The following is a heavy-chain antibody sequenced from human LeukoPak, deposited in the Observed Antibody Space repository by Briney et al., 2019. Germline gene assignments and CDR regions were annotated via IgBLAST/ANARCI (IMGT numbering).Heavy chain of an antibody. CDR2: INPNSGDT. CDR3: ARGDLSYYYMDV. J-gene: IGHJ6*03. CDR1: GYYFTGYY. Sequence: ASVKVSCKASGYYFTGYYMHWVRQAPGQGLEWMGWINPNSGDTDYAQKFQGRVTMTRDTSIRTAYMELSRLKSDDTAVYYCARGDLSYYYMDVWGKGTTVTVPS. V-gene: IGHV1-2*02.